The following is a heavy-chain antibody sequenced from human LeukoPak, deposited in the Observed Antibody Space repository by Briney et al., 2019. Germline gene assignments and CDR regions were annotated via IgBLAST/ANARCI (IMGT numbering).Heavy chain of an antibody. J-gene: IGHJ3*02. CDR2: INPSGGST. CDR1: GYTFTSYY. D-gene: IGHD4-17*01. V-gene: IGHV1-46*01. CDR3: ARDLDYGDYERNAFDI. Sequence: ASVKVSCKASGYTFTSYYMHWVRQAPGQGPEWMGIINPSGGSTSYAQKFQGRVTMTRDTSTSTVYMELSSLRSEDTAVYYCARDLDYGDYERNAFDIWGQGTMVTVSS.